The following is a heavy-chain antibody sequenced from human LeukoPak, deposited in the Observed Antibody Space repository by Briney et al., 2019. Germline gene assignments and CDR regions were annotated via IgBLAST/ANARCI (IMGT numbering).Heavy chain of an antibody. CDR2: IGGSGGTT. CDR3: AKDLAPGIY. D-gene: IGHD1-26*01. CDR1: GFTFSTYG. V-gene: IGHV3-23*01. J-gene: IGHJ4*02. Sequence: GGSLRLSCAASGFTFSTYGMNWVRQAPGKGLEWVSAIGGSGGTTYYADPVKGRFTISRDNSKNTLYLQMNSLRAEDTAVYYCAKDLAPGIYWGQGTLATVSS.